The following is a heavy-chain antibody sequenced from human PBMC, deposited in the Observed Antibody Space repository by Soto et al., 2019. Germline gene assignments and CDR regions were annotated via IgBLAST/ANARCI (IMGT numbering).Heavy chain of an antibody. V-gene: IGHV3-30*18. CDR2: ISYDGSNK. D-gene: IGHD6-19*01. CDR1: GFTFSSYG. J-gene: IGHJ6*03. Sequence: PGGSLRLSCAAPGFTFSSYGMHWVRQAPGKGLEWVAVISYDGSNKYYADSVKGRFTISRDNSKNTLYLQMNSLRPEDTAVYYCAKDPNSSGWYGYYYYYYMDVWGKGTTVTVSS. CDR3: AKDPNSSGWYGYYYYYYMDV.